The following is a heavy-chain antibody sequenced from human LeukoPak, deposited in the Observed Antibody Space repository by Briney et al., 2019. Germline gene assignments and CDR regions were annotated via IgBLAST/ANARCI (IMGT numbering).Heavy chain of an antibody. CDR3: ARGVGYCSSWCIHRYYYMDV. CDR1: GYTFTSCD. Sequence: ASVKVSCKASGYTFTSCDINWVRQATGQGLEWMGWMNPNSGNTGYAQKFQGRVTMTRNTSISTAYMELSSLRSEDTAVCYCARGVGYCSSWCIHRYYYMDVWGKGTTVTVSS. J-gene: IGHJ6*03. CDR2: MNPNSGNT. D-gene: IGHD6-13*01. V-gene: IGHV1-8*01.